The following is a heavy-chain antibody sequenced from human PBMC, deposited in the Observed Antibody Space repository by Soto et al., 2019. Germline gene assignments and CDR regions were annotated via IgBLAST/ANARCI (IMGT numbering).Heavy chain of an antibody. CDR3: TKDSHWGIISPTHDH. V-gene: IGHV3-30*18. D-gene: IGHD3-16*01. CDR2: ISYDGSNK. J-gene: IGHJ4*02. CDR1: GFTFSSYG. Sequence: GGSLRLSCAASGFTFSSYGMHWVRQAPGKGLEWVAVISYDGSNKYYADSVKGRFTISRDNSKNTLYLQMNSLRAEDTAMYYCTKDSHWGIISPTHDHSGQATQVTVSS.